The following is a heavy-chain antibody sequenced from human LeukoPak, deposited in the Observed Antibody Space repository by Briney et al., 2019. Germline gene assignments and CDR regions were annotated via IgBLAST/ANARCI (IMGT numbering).Heavy chain of an antibody. D-gene: IGHD3-3*01. CDR3: ARHLEGWWFDP. Sequence: PSETLSLTCTVSGGSLSSYYRNWIRQPPGKGLEWIGYIYTSGSTNYNPSVMSRVTMSVDTSKNQFSLKLSSVTAADTAVYYCARHLEGWWFDPWGQGTLVTASS. J-gene: IGHJ5*02. CDR1: GGSLSSYY. CDR2: IYTSGST. V-gene: IGHV4-4*08.